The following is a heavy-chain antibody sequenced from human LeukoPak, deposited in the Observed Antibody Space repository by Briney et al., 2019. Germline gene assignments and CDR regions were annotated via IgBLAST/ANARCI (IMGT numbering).Heavy chain of an antibody. J-gene: IGHJ4*02. CDR2: ISGSGGST. D-gene: IGHD6-19*01. V-gene: IGHV3-23*01. Sequence: GGSLRLSCAASGFTFSSYAMNWVRQAPGKGLEWVSVISGSGGSTYYADSVKGRFTISRDNSKNTLYLQMNSLRAEDTAVYYCAKVISSGWYYFDYWGQGTLVTVSS. CDR1: GFTFSSYA. CDR3: AKVISSGWYYFDY.